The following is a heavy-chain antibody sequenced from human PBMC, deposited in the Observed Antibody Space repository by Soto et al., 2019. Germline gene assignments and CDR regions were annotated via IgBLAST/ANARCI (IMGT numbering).Heavy chain of an antibody. V-gene: IGHV3-53*04. CDR1: GFTVSSNY. J-gene: IGHJ6*03. CDR3: ARDLATPYYYYMAV. D-gene: IGHD1-26*01. CDR2: IYSGGST. Sequence: GGSLRLSCAASGFTVSSNYMSWVRQAPGKGLEWVSVIYSGGSTYYADSVKGRFTISRHNSKNTLYLQMNSLRAEDTAVYYCARDLATPYYYYMAVWGKGTTVTVSS.